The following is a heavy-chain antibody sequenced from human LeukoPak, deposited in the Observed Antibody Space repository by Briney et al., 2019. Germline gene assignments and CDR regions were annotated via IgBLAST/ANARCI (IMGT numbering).Heavy chain of an antibody. J-gene: IGHJ4*02. D-gene: IGHD4-17*01. V-gene: IGHV3-53*01. CDR3: ARDSYGDYDY. CDR2: IYSGGST. Sequence: EWVSVIYSGGSTYYADSVKGRFTISRDNSKNTLYLQMNSLRAEDTAVYYCARDSYGDYDYWGQGTLVTVSS.